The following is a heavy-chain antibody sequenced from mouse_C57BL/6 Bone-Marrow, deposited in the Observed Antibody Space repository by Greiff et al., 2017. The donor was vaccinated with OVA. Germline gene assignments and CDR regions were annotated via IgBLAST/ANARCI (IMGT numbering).Heavy chain of an antibody. Sequence: QVQLQQSGAELVRPGTSVKVSCKASGYAFTNYLIEWVKQRPGQGLEWIGVINPGSGGTNYNEKFKGKATLTADKSSSTAYMQLSSLTSEDSAVYFCAVTVVVPYFDVWGTGTTVTVSS. CDR3: AVTVVVPYFDV. V-gene: IGHV1-54*01. CDR1: GYAFTNYL. D-gene: IGHD1-1*01. J-gene: IGHJ1*03. CDR2: INPGSGGT.